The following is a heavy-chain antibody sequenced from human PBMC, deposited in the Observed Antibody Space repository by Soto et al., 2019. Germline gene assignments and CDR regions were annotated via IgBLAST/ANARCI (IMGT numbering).Heavy chain of an antibody. V-gene: IGHV1-58*02. J-gene: IGHJ6*03. CDR2: IVVGSGNT. CDR3: AARSRITMVRGVMYYYYHMDV. D-gene: IGHD3-10*01. Sequence: GASVKVSCKASGFTFTRSAMQWVRQARGQRLEWIGWIVVGSGNTNYAQKFQERVTITRDMSTSTAYMELSSLRSEDTAVYYCAARSRITMVRGVMYYYYHMDVWGKGTTVTVSS. CDR1: GFTFTRSA.